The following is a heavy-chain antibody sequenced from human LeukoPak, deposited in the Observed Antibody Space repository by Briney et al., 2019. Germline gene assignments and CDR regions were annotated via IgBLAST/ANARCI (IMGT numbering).Heavy chain of an antibody. D-gene: IGHD6-19*01. CDR3: AKDLHFLSSGWYAFDY. CDR1: GFTFSSYG. V-gene: IGHV3-33*06. J-gene: IGHJ4*02. Sequence: GRSLRLSCAASGFTFSSYGMHWVRQAPGKGLEWVAVIWYDGSNKYYADSVKGRFTISRDNPKNTLYLQMNSLRAEDTAVYYCAKDLHFLSSGWYAFDYWGQETLVTVSS. CDR2: IWYDGSNK.